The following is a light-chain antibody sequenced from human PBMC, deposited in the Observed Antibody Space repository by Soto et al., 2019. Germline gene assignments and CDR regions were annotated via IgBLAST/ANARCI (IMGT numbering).Light chain of an antibody. J-gene: IGKJ5*01. CDR2: AAS. CDR3: QQLNSYPT. CDR1: QGISSY. Sequence: DIQLTQSPSFLSASVGDRVTITCRASQGISSYLAWYQQKPGKAPKLLIYAASTLQSGVPSRFSGSGSGPEFTLTLSSLQPEDFASYYCQQLNSYPTFGQGTRLEIK. V-gene: IGKV1-9*01.